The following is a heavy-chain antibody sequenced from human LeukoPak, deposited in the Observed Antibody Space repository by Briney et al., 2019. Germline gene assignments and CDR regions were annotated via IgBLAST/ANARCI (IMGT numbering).Heavy chain of an antibody. V-gene: IGHV1-3*01. CDR1: GYTFTSYA. CDR2: INAGNGNT. J-gene: IGHJ4*02. CDR3: ARGGSSSSWYYFDY. D-gene: IGHD6-13*01. Sequence: ASVKVSCKASGYTFTSYAMHWVRQAPGQRLEWMGWINAGNGNTKYSQKFQGRVAITRDTSASTAYMELSSLRSEDTAVYYCARGGSSSSWYYFDYWGQGTLVTVSS.